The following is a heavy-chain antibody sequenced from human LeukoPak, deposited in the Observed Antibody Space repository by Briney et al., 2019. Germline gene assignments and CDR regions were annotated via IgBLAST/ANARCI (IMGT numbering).Heavy chain of an antibody. D-gene: IGHD2-21*02. Sequence: GASVKVSCKASGYTFTGHHMHWVRQAPGQGLEWMGWINPNSGGTNYAQKFQGRVTMTRDTSISTAYMELSRLRSDDTAVYYCARAYCGGDCFSRPVCDYWGQGTLVTVSS. CDR1: GYTFTGHH. CDR2: INPNSGGT. V-gene: IGHV1-2*02. CDR3: ARAYCGGDCFSRPVCDY. J-gene: IGHJ4*02.